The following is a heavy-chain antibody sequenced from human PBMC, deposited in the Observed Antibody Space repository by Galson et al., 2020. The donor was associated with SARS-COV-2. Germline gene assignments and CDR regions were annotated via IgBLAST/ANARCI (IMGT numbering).Heavy chain of an antibody. CDR2: IYYSGST. CDR3: ATRTSGSGWYTPSGYYYYYGMDV. V-gene: IGHV4-59*01. CDR1: GGSISSYY. J-gene: IGHJ6*02. Sequence: SETLSLTCTVSGGSISSYYWSWIRQPPGKGLEWIGYIYYSGSTNYNPSLKSRVTISVDTSKNQFSLKLSSVTAADTAVYYCATRTSGSGWYTPSGYYYYYGMDVWGQGTTVTVSS. D-gene: IGHD6-19*01.